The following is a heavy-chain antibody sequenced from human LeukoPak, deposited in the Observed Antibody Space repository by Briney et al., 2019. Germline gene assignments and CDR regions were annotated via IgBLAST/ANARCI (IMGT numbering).Heavy chain of an antibody. D-gene: IGHD2-2*01. V-gene: IGHV4-31*03. J-gene: IGHJ3*01. CDR1: GGSISSGGYY. CDR2: IYYSGST. Sequence: SETLSLTCTVSGGSISSGGYYWSWIRQHPGKGLEWIGYIYYSGSTYYNPSLKSRVTISVDTSKNQFSLKLSSVTAADTAVYYCARQLVVPAATNDAFDVWGQGTMVTVSS. CDR3: ARQLVVPAATNDAFDV.